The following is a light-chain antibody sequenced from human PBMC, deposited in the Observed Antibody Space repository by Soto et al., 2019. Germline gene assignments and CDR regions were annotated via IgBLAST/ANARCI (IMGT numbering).Light chain of an antibody. J-gene: IGKJ1*01. Sequence: IQMTQSPSTLSGSVGDRVTITCRASQTISSWFSLYHQKPGKAPKLLIDGSFTLQTGVPSRCSGSGSGTDFTLIISSLQPEDFATYYCLQDFSFPRTFGQGTKVDI. V-gene: IGKV1-6*01. CDR1: QTISSW. CDR3: LQDFSFPRT. CDR2: GSF.